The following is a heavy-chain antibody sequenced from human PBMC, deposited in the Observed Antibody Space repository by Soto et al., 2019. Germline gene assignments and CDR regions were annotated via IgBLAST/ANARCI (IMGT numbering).Heavy chain of an antibody. Sequence: QVQLVQSGAEVKKPGSSVKVSCKASGGTFSSYAISWVRQAPGQGLEWMGGIIPIFGTANYAQKFQGRVTITADDSTSTAYMELSSLRSEDTAVYYCARDSDSSGYYYYYYGMDVWGQGTTVTVSS. V-gene: IGHV1-69*01. CDR3: ARDSDSSGYYYYYYGMDV. CDR1: GGTFSSYA. D-gene: IGHD3-22*01. J-gene: IGHJ6*02. CDR2: IIPIFGTA.